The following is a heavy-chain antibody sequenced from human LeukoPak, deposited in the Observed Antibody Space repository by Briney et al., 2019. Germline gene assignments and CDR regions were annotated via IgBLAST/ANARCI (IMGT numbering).Heavy chain of an antibody. D-gene: IGHD1-1*01. Sequence: GGSLRLSCAASGFTFSSYAMSWVRQAPGKGLEWVSAISGSGGSTYYADSVKGRFTISRDNSKNTLYLQMNSLRAEDTAVYYCAKYTRAPWSAFDYWGQETLVTVSS. V-gene: IGHV3-23*01. CDR2: ISGSGGST. J-gene: IGHJ4*02. CDR1: GFTFSSYA. CDR3: AKYTRAPWSAFDY.